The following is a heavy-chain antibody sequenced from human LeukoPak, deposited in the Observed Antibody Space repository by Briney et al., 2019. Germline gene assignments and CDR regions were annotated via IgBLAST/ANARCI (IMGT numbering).Heavy chain of an antibody. CDR3: AKNAAGIVLMIYAPLDS. Sequence: PGGSLRLSCVASGFTFSRNAMSWVRQAPGKGLEWVSGISGSGGSTYYADSVKGRFTISGDESKNTLSLQMNSLRPEDTAVYYCAKNAAGIVLMIYAPLDSWGQGTLVTVSS. V-gene: IGHV3-23*01. CDR1: GFTFSRNA. D-gene: IGHD2-8*01. J-gene: IGHJ4*02. CDR2: ISGSGGST.